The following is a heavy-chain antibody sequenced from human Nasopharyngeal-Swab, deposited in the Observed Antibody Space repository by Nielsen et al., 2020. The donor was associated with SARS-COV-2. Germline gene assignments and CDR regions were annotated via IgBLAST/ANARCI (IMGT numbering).Heavy chain of an antibody. CDR1: GFTVTSNY. D-gene: IGHD3-9*01. CDR3: AGDQLTAYGYYYYMDV. V-gene: IGHV3-66*01. J-gene: IGHJ6*03. Sequence: GESLKISCAASGFTVTSNYMSWVRQAPGKGLEWVSIIYDGGSTYYADSVRGRFTISRDYSKNTLYLQMNSLRAEDTAVYYCAGDQLTAYGYYYYMDVWGRGTTVTASS. CDR2: IYDGGST.